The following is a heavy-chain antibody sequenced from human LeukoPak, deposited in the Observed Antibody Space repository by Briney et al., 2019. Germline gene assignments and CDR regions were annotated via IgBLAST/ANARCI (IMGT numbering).Heavy chain of an antibody. CDR1: GFTFSSYG. J-gene: IGHJ6*02. CDR2: ISYDGSNK. D-gene: IGHD6-19*01. V-gene: IGHV3-33*08. CDR3: ARDRVAVAGTLDYYYGMDV. Sequence: PGGSLRLSCAASGFTFSSYGMHWVRQAPGKGLEWVAVISYDGSNKYYADSVKGRFTISRDNSKNTLYLQMNSLRAEDTAVYYCARDRVAVAGTLDYYYGMDVWGQGTTVTVSS.